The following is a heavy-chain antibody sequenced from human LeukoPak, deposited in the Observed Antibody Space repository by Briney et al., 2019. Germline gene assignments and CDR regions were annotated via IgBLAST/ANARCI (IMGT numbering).Heavy chain of an antibody. CDR1: GFTFTTYW. CDR2: INSDGSST. V-gene: IGHV3-74*01. Sequence: GGSLRLSCAASGFTFTTYWMHWVRQVPGKGLVWVSRINSDGSSTSYADSVKGRFTISRDNAKNTLYLQMNSLRAEDTAVYYCARDGVGAPPFDYWGQGALVTVSS. J-gene: IGHJ4*02. D-gene: IGHD1-26*01. CDR3: ARDGVGAPPFDY.